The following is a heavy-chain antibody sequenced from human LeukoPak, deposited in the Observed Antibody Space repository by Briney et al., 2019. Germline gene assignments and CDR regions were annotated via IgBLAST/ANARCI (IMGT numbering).Heavy chain of an antibody. V-gene: IGHV4-59*01. CDR2: IYYSGST. Sequence: SETLSLTCTVSGGSISSYYWSWIRQPPGKGLEWIGYIYYSGSTNYNPSLKSRVTISVDTSKNQFSLKLSSVTAADTAVYYCAAITIFGVVPTRLFDYWGQGTLVTVSS. CDR1: GGSISSYY. D-gene: IGHD3-3*01. J-gene: IGHJ4*02. CDR3: AAITIFGVVPTRLFDY.